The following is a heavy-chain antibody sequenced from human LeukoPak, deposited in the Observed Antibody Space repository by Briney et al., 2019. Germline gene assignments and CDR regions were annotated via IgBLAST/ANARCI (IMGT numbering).Heavy chain of an antibody. CDR3: ASSPYYYDSSGLVWVY. J-gene: IGHJ4*02. Sequence: PSETLSLTCAVYGGSFSGYYWSWIRQPTGKGLEWIGEINHSGSTNYNPSLKSRVTISVDTSKNQFSLKLSSVTAADTAVYYCASSPYYYDSSGLVWVYWGQGTLVTVSS. V-gene: IGHV4-34*01. CDR1: GGSFSGYY. CDR2: INHSGST. D-gene: IGHD3-22*01.